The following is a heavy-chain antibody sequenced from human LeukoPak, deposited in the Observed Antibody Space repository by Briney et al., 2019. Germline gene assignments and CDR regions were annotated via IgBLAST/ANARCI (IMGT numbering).Heavy chain of an antibody. V-gene: IGHV1-3*01. CDR1: GYIFTDYA. CDR2: INAGNGKT. Sequence: ASVKVSCKASGYIFTDYAIQWVRQAPGQGLEWMGWINAGNGKTKYSQKFQGRVTITRDTSAGTAYMELSGLRSDDTAVYYCARARWTSTVTTYYLDFWGQGTLVTVSS. CDR3: ARARWTSTVTTYYLDF. D-gene: IGHD4-17*01. J-gene: IGHJ4*02.